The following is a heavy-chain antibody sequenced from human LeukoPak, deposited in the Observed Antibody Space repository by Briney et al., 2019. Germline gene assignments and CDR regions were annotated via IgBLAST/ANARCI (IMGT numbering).Heavy chain of an antibody. D-gene: IGHD3-22*01. CDR1: GFTFSSYA. J-gene: IGHJ4*02. CDR2: ISGSGGST. V-gene: IGHV3-23*01. Sequence: GGSLRLSCAASGFTFSSYAMSWVRQAPGKGLEWVSGISGSGGSTYYADSVKGRFTISRDNSKNTLYLQMNSLRAEDTAVYYCARDSGPSAYYDSGGYLPYWGQGTLVTVSS. CDR3: ARDSGPSAYYDSGGYLPY.